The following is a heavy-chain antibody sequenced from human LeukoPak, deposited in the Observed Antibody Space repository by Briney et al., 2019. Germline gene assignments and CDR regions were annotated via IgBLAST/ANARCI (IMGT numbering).Heavy chain of an antibody. CDR2: ISYDGSNK. D-gene: IGHD5-24*01. Sequence: GGSLRLSCAASGFTFSSYAMHWVRQAPGKGLEWVAVISYDGSNKYYADSVEGRFTISRDNSKNTLYLQMNSLRAEDTAVYYCAKDGYNRFYYYYYMDVWGKGTTVTITS. V-gene: IGHV3-30*04. CDR1: GFTFSSYA. CDR3: AKDGYNRFYYYYYMDV. J-gene: IGHJ6*03.